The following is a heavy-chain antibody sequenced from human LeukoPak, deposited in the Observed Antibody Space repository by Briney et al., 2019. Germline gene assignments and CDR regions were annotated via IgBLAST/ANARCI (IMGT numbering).Heavy chain of an antibody. J-gene: IGHJ4*02. Sequence: GGSLRLSCAVSGFTFDDYAMHWGRQVPGKGLEWVSGINWNSDSIGYADSLKGRFTTSRDNAKNSLYLQMNSLRAEDTAFYYCAINGGGDSGYGNFDYWGQGTLVTVSS. V-gene: IGHV3-9*01. CDR3: AINGGGDSGYGNFDY. CDR1: GFTFDDYA. CDR2: INWNSDSI. D-gene: IGHD5-12*01.